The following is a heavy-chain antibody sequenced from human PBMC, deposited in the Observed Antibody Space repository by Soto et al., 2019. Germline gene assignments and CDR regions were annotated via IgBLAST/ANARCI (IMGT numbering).Heavy chain of an antibody. V-gene: IGHV1-8*01. J-gene: IGHJ6*03. CDR3: ARGRVWFPSYYYYMDV. CDR2: MNPNSGNT. CDR1: GYTFTSYD. D-gene: IGHD3-10*01. Sequence: QVQLVQSGAEVKKPGASVKVSCKASGYTFTSYDINWVRQATGQGLEWMGWMNPNSGNTGYAQKFQGRVTMTRNTSISTAYMELSSLRSEDTAVYYWARGRVWFPSYYYYMDVWGKGTTVTVSS.